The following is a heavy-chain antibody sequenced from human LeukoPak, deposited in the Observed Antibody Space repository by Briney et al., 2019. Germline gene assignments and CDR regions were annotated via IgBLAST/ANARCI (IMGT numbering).Heavy chain of an antibody. Sequence: GASVKVSCKASGYTFTSYDINWVRQATGQGLEWMGWMNPNSGNTGYAQKFQGRITMTRNTSISTAYMELSSLRSEDTAVYYCARDGPLVGAGGYWGQGTLVTVSS. CDR1: GYTFTSYD. V-gene: IGHV1-8*01. CDR3: ARDGPLVGAGGY. D-gene: IGHD1-26*01. J-gene: IGHJ4*02. CDR2: MNPNSGNT.